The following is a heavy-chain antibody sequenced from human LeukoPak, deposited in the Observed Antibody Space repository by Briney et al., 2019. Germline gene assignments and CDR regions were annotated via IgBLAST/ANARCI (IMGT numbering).Heavy chain of an antibody. CDR1: GYTFTSYG. Sequence: GASVKVSCKASGYTFTSYGISCVRQAPGQGLEWMGWIRAYNGNTNYAQKLQGRVTMTTDTSTSTAYMELRSLRSDDTAVYYCARVNKARYHLLPPAAGAKAPFHIWGQGTMVTVSS. V-gene: IGHV1-18*01. CDR3: ARVNKARYHLLPPAAGAKAPFHI. J-gene: IGHJ3*02. CDR2: IRAYNGNT. D-gene: IGHD2-2*01.